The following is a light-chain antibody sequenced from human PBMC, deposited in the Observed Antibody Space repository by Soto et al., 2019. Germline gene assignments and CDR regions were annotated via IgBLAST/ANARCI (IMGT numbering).Light chain of an antibody. J-gene: IGKJ2*01. V-gene: IGKV3-15*01. CDR3: QQYNNWPPYT. Sequence: EIVMTQSPATLSVSPGERATLSCRASQSVSSNLAWYQQKPGQAPRLLIYGASTRSTGIPARFSGSGSGTEFTLTIRSQQSEEFAVYYCQQYNNWPPYTFGQGTKLEIK. CDR1: QSVSSN. CDR2: GAS.